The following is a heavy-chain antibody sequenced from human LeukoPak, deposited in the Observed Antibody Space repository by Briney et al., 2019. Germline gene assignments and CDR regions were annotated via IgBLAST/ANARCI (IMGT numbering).Heavy chain of an antibody. CDR1: DDSISTNSYY. J-gene: IGHJ4*02. Sequence: SETLSLTCTVSDDSISTNSYYWNWIRQPPGKGLEWVASFHYSGTPYYSPSLNSRISIFLDTSKRQFSLKLRSVTASDTAVYYCTRGDDSYKSGNFWGQGTLVTVSS. D-gene: IGHD3-10*01. V-gene: IGHV4-39*01. CDR3: TRGDDSYKSGNF. CDR2: FHYSGTP.